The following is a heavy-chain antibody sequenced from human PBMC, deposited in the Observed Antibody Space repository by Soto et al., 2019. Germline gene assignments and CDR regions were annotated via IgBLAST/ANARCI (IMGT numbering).Heavy chain of an antibody. CDR1: GGSISSGGYY. Sequence: PSETLSLTCTVSGGSISSGGYYWSWIRQHPGKGLEWIGYIYYSGSTYYNPSLKSRVTISVDTSKNQFSLKLSSVTAADTAVYYGARDSVEKTAPVLRFLEWLPHPPLGAFDIWGQGTMVTVS. CDR3: ARDSVEKTAPVLRFLEWLPHPPLGAFDI. CDR2: IYYSGST. V-gene: IGHV4-31*03. D-gene: IGHD3-3*01. J-gene: IGHJ3*02.